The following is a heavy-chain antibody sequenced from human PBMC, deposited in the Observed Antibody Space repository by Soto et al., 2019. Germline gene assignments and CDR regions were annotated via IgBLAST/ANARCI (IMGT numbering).Heavy chain of an antibody. J-gene: IGHJ5*02. Sequence: ASVKVSCKASGGTFSSYAISWVRQAPGQGLEWMGGIIPIFGTANYAQKFQGRVTITADESTSTAYMELSSLRSEDTAVYYCARTSSPLPGIAVGWWFDPWGQGTLVTVSS. CDR2: IIPIFGTA. V-gene: IGHV1-69*13. CDR3: ARTSSPLPGIAVGWWFDP. CDR1: GGTFSSYA. D-gene: IGHD6-19*01.